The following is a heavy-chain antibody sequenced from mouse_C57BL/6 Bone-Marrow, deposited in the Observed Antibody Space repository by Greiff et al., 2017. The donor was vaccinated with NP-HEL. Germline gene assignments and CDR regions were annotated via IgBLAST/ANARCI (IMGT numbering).Heavy chain of an antibody. D-gene: IGHD1-1*01. J-gene: IGHJ3*01. Sequence: QVQLQQPGAELVRPGSSVKLSCKASGYTFPSYWMHWVKQRPIQGLEWIGNIDTSDSETHYNQKFKDKATLTVDKSSSTAYMQLSSLTSEDSAVYYSARGDYGSSPFFAYWGQGTLVTVSA. CDR1: GYTFPSYW. CDR2: IDTSDSET. V-gene: IGHV1-52*01. CDR3: ARGDYGSSPFFAY.